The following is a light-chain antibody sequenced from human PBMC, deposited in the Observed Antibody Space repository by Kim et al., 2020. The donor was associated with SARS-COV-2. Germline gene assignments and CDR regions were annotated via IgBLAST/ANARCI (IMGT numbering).Light chain of an antibody. CDR1: SSDVGVYDY. CDR3: NSYTNNSPVV. Sequence: QSALTQPASVSGSPGQSITISCTGTSSDVGVYDYVSWYQQHPGKAPELMIYDVSSRPSGVSNRFSGSKSGNTASLTISGLQAEDEADYYCNSYTNNSPVVFGGGTQLTVL. V-gene: IGLV2-14*03. J-gene: IGLJ3*02. CDR2: DVS.